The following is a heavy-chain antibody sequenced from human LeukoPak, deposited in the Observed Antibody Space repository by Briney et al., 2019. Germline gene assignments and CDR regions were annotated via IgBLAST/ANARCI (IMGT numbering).Heavy chain of an antibody. D-gene: IGHD3/OR15-3a*01. CDR1: GFTLSDYY. CDR3: ARRRDFIDY. Sequence: GGSLRLSCAASGFTLSDYYMSWIRQAPGKGLEWVSYSSSSGSTIYYADSVKGRFAISRDNAKNSLYLQMNSLRAADTAVSYCARRRDFIDYWGQGTLVTVSS. V-gene: IGHV3-11*01. J-gene: IGHJ4*02. CDR2: SSSSGSTI.